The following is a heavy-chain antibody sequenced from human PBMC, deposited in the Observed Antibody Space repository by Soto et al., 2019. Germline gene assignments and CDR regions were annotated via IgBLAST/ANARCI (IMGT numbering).Heavy chain of an antibody. CDR3: ARDRQFFDFGVAQLGFDP. D-gene: IGHD3-3*01. Sequence: SVKVSCKASGYTFTSSAVQWVRQARGQRLEWIGWIVVGSGNTNYAQKFQERVTITRDTSASTAYMELSSLRSEDTAVYYCARDRQFFDFGVAQLGFDPWGQGTLVTVSS. V-gene: IGHV1-58*01. CDR1: GYTFTSSA. J-gene: IGHJ5*02. CDR2: IVVGSGNT.